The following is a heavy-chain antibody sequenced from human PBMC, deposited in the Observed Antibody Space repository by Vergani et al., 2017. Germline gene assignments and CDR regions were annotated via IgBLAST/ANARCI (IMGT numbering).Heavy chain of an antibody. J-gene: IGHJ6*02. CDR3: ARELSYYYGSGSDDYNPYYYEGMDV. CDR2: INHSGST. Sequence: QVQLQQWGAGLLKPSETLSLTCAVYGGSFSGYYWSWSRQPPGKGLEWIGEINHSGSTNYNPSLKSRVTISVDTSKNQFSLKLSSVTAADTAVYFCARELSYYYGSGSDDYNPYYYEGMDVWGPGTTVTVSS. D-gene: IGHD3-10*01. V-gene: IGHV4-34*01. CDR1: GGSFSGYY.